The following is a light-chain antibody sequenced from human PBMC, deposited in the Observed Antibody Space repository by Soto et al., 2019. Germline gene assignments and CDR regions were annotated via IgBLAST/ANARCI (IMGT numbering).Light chain of an antibody. J-gene: IGKJ1*01. Sequence: ETAITQSPVTLSLSPGERATLSCRASQTVGDNVAWYRQKPGQPPSLLIYGASTRAPGVPARFSGSGSGTDFILTISSLQSEDFGFYYCQQYNNWPLGTFGQGTRVEI. CDR1: QTVGDN. CDR2: GAS. V-gene: IGKV3-15*01. CDR3: QQYNNWPLGT.